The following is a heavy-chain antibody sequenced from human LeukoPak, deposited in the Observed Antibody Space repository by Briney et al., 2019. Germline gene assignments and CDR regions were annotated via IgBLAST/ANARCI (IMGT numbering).Heavy chain of an antibody. CDR3: ARDPYGSGSYAPSYYYYGMDV. D-gene: IGHD3-10*01. CDR1: GGSFSGYY. Sequence: SETLSLTCAVYGGSFSGYYLSWIRQPPGKGLEWVGEINHSGSTNYNPSPKSRVTISVDTSKNQFSLKLSSVPAADTAVYYCARDPYGSGSYAPSYYYYGMDVWGQGTTVTVSS. J-gene: IGHJ6*02. CDR2: INHSGST. V-gene: IGHV4-34*01.